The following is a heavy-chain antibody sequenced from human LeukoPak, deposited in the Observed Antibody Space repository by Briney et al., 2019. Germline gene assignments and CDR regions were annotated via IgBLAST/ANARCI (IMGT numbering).Heavy chain of an antibody. V-gene: IGHV4-34*01. CDR3: ARDIGTIFGVVIPGYFDY. D-gene: IGHD3-3*01. Sequence: PSETLSLTCAVYGGSFSGYYWSWIHQPPGKGLEWIGEINHSGSTNYNPSLKSRVTISVDTSKNQFSLKLSSVTAADTAVYYCARDIGTIFGVVIPGYFDYWGQGTLVTVYS. J-gene: IGHJ4*02. CDR1: GGSFSGYY. CDR2: INHSGST.